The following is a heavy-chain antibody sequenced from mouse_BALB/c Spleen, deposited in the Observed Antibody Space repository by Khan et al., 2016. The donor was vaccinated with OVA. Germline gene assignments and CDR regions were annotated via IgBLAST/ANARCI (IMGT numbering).Heavy chain of an antibody. J-gene: IGHJ1*01. D-gene: IGHD1-1*01. CDR3: TRPPITTVVATSYWFFDG. CDR2: ISSGGNYT. CDR1: GFTFSSYA. Sequence: EVELVESGGGLVKPGGSLKLSCAASGFTFSSYAMSWVRQTPEKRLEWVATISSGGNYTYYPDSVKGRFTISRDNAKNTLYLQMSSLRSEDTAMYYCTRPPITTVVATSYWFFDGWGAGTTVTVSS. V-gene: IGHV5-9-3*01.